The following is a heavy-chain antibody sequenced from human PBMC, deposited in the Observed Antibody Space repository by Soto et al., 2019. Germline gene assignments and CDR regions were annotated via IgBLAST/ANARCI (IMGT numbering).Heavy chain of an antibody. Sequence: ASVEVSCKASGYTFAIYAMHWVRQAPGQRLEWMGWINAGNGNTKYSQKFQGRVTITRDTSASTAYMELSSLRSEDTAAYYCATSSRQGCYFDYWGQGTLVTVSS. CDR2: INAGNGNT. J-gene: IGHJ4*02. CDR3: ATSSRQGCYFDY. D-gene: IGHD3-10*01. CDR1: GYTFAIYA. V-gene: IGHV1-3*01.